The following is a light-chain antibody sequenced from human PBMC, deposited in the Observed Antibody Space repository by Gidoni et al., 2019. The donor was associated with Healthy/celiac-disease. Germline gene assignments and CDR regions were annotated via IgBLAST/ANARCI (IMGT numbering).Light chain of an antibody. CDR3: QQFNSYPL. V-gene: IGKV1-13*02. CDR1: QGISSA. J-gene: IGKJ4*01. Sequence: AIQLTQSPSSLSASVGDRVTIPCRASQGISSALAWYQQKPGKAPKLLIYDASSLESGVPSSFSGSGSGTDFTLTISSLQPEDFATYYCQQFNSYPLFGGGTKVEIK. CDR2: DAS.